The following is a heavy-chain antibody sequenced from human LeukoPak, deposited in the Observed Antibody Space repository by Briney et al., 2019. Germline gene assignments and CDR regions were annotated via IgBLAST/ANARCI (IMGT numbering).Heavy chain of an antibody. J-gene: IGHJ1*01. CDR2: ISYDGSNK. CDR3: AKDPLASSSWYPEYFQH. D-gene: IGHD6-13*01. Sequence: GGSLSLSCAASGFTFSSYAMHWVRQAPGKGLEWVAVISYDGSNKYYADSVKGRFTISRDNSKNTLYLQMNSLRAEDTAVYYCAKDPLASSSWYPEYFQHWGQGTLVTVSS. V-gene: IGHV3-30-3*01. CDR1: GFTFSSYA.